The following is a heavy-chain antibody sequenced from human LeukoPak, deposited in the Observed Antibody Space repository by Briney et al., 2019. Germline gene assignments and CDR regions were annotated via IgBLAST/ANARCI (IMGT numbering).Heavy chain of an antibody. CDR1: GNTFTSYD. Sequence: GASVKVSCKASGNTFTSYDINWVRQAPGQGLEWMGWMNPNSGGTNSAQKFQGRVTMTRDTSISTAYMELSRLTSDDTAVYYCARGEAQRDVWGRTNWFDPWGQGTLVTVSS. J-gene: IGHJ5*02. CDR2: MNPNSGGT. V-gene: IGHV1-2*02. CDR3: ARGEAQRDVWGRTNWFDP. D-gene: IGHD3-16*01.